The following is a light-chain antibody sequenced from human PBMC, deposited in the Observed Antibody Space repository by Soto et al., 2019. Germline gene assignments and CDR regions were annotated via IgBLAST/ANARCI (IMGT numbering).Light chain of an antibody. CDR2: EVS. Sequence: QSALTQPASVSGSPGQSITISCTGTSSDIGGYNYVSWYQQHPGKAPKLIIYEVSYRPSGVSNRFSASKSGNSASLTISGLQAEDEADYVGNSFASSNSLVFGGGTKVTGL. CDR1: SSDIGGYNY. CDR3: NSFASSNSLV. J-gene: IGLJ2*01. V-gene: IGLV2-14*01.